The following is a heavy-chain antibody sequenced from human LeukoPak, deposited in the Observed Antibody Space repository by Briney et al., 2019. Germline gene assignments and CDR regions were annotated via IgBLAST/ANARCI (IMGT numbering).Heavy chain of an antibody. D-gene: IGHD3-22*01. CDR2: ISAYNGNT. J-gene: IGHJ4*02. CDR1: GYTFTSYG. CDR3: ARDSGSYDSSGYLRY. Sequence: ASVKVSCKASGYTFTSYGISWVRQAPGQGLEWMGWISAYNGNTNYAQKLQGRVTMTTDTSTSTAYMELRSLRSDDTAVYYCARDSGSYDSSGYLRYWGQGTLVTVSS. V-gene: IGHV1-18*01.